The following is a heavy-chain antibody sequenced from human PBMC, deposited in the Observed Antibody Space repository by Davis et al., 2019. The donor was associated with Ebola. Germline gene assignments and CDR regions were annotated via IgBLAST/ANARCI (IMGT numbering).Heavy chain of an antibody. D-gene: IGHD6-19*01. CDR3: ATDPEGWLDFDY. CDR1: GFTFSSYW. CDR2: INSGGSYI. Sequence: PGGSLRLSCAASGFTFSSYWMTWVRQAPGKGLEWVSHINSGGSYISYTDSVKGRFIISRDDAKSTVYLQMNSLRDEDTAIYYCATDPEGWLDFDYWGQGTLVTVSS. J-gene: IGHJ4*02. V-gene: IGHV3-48*02.